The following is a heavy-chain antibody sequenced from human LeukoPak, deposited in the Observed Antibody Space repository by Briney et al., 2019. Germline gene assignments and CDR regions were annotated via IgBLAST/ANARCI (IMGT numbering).Heavy chain of an antibody. Sequence: PGGSLRLACAAFGFTFSSYEMNWVRQAPGKGLEWVSYISSSGSTIYYADSVKGRFTISRDNSKNTLYLQMNSLRAEDTAVYYCAKVKMATSGAFDYWGQGTLVTVSS. CDR3: AKVKMATSGAFDY. D-gene: IGHD5-24*01. CDR2: ISSSGSTI. CDR1: GFTFSSYE. V-gene: IGHV3-48*03. J-gene: IGHJ4*02.